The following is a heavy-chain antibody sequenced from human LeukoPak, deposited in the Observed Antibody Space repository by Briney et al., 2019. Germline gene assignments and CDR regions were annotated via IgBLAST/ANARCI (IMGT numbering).Heavy chain of an antibody. CDR1: GFTFSSYA. V-gene: IGHV3-30-3*01. CDR2: ISYDGSNK. J-gene: IGHJ1*01. D-gene: IGHD4-11*01. Sequence: GGSLRLSCAASGFTFSSYAMHWVRQAPGKGLEGVAVISYDGSNKYYADSVKGRFTISRDNAKMSLYLQMNSLRVEDTAVYYCATYSTRNAREFQCWGQGTLVTVSS. CDR3: ATYSTRNAREFQC.